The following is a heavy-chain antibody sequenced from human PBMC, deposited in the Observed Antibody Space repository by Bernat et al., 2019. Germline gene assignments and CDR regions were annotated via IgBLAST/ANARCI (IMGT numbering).Heavy chain of an antibody. J-gene: IGHJ4*02. CDR2: LDPEDGAT. D-gene: IGHD3-22*01. Sequence: VQLVQSGAEVKKPGASVKVFCKVSGYTLTELSMHWVRQAPGKGLEWMGGLDPEDGATIYAQKFQATVTMTEDTSTVTAYMELGSLRSEGTAVYYCATRLWLSYYDSSGYRISCFDYWGQGTLATVSS. CDR1: GYTLTELS. CDR3: ATRLWLSYYDSSGYRISCFDY. V-gene: IGHV1-24*01.